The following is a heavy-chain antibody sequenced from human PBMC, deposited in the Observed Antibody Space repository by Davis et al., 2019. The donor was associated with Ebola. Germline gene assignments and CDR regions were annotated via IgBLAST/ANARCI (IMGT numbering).Heavy chain of an antibody. V-gene: IGHV1-8*01. CDR1: GYTFTSYD. Sequence: AASVKVSCKASGYTFTSYDINWVRQATGQGLEWMGWMNPNSGNTGYAQKFQGRVTMTRNPSISTAYMELSSLRSEDTAVYYCARGGMAAAGIWNYYYYGMDVWGQGTTVTVSS. CDR3: ARGGMAAAGIWNYYYYGMDV. CDR2: MNPNSGNT. D-gene: IGHD6-13*01. J-gene: IGHJ6*02.